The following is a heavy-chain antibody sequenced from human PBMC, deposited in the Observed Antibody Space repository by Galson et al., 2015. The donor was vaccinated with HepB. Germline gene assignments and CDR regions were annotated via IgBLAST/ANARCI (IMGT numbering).Heavy chain of an antibody. Sequence: SLRLSCAASGFTFSSYAMSWVRQAPGKGLEWVSAISGSGGSTYYADSVKGRFTISRDNSKNTLYLQMNSLRAEDTAVYYCAKDIGGSYSGWDYWGQGTLVTVSS. CDR3: AKDIGGSYSGWDY. V-gene: IGHV3-23*01. D-gene: IGHD1-26*01. J-gene: IGHJ4*02. CDR1: GFTFSSYA. CDR2: ISGSGGST.